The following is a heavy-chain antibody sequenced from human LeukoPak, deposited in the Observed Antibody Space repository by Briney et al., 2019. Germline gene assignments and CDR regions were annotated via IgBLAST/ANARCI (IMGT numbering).Heavy chain of an antibody. J-gene: IGHJ4*02. CDR3: ARGGSSSGWYNFDL. CDR2: IDTTGST. D-gene: IGHD6-19*01. V-gene: IGHV4-4*07. Sequence: SETLSLTCTVSGGSTSNYYWSWIRQPAGKRLEWIGRIDTTGSTNYNPSLKSRVTMSVDTSENQFSLKLNSVTAADTAVYYCARGGSSSGWYNFDLWGQGTLVTVSS. CDR1: GGSTSNYY.